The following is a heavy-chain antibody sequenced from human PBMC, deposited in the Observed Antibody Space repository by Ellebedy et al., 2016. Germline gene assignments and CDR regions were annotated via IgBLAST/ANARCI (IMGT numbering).Heavy chain of an antibody. Sequence: ASVKVSXKASRYTFTGYYMHWVRQAPGQGLEWMGWINPNSGGTNYAQKFQGRVTMTRDTSISTAYMELSRLRSDDTAVYYCASSGYGSSWYGVDYWGQGTLVTVSS. CDR3: ASSGYGSSWYGVDY. J-gene: IGHJ4*02. CDR1: RYTFTGYY. V-gene: IGHV1-2*02. D-gene: IGHD6-13*01. CDR2: INPNSGGT.